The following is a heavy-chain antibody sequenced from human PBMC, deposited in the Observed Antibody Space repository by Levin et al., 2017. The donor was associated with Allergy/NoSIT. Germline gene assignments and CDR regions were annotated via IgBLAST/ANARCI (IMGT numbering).Heavy chain of an antibody. CDR2: ISGSGGSR. V-gene: IGHV3-23*01. CDR3: AKDGSYYDYVWGSLGGMDV. D-gene: IGHD3-16*01. Sequence: GGSLRLSCAASGFTFSSYAMSWVRQAPGKGLEWVSGISGSGGSRYHADSVKGRFTISRDNSKNTLYLQMNSLRAEDTAVYYCAKDGSYYDYVWGSLGGMDVWGQGTTVTVSS. J-gene: IGHJ6*02. CDR1: GFTFSSYA.